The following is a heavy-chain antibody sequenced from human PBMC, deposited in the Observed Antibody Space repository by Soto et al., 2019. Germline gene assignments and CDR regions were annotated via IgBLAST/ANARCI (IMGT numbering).Heavy chain of an antibody. CDR1: GGSISSSNW. V-gene: IGHV4-4*02. J-gene: IGHJ4*02. D-gene: IGHD3-10*01. CDR2: IYHSGST. CDR3: ARDQNGSGNYYTRYFDY. Sequence: TSETLSLTCAVSGGSISSSNWWSWVRQPPGKGLEWIGEIYHSGSTNYNPSLKSRVTISVDKSKNQFSLNLSSVTAADTAVYYCARDQNGSGNYYTRYFDYWGQGTLVTVSS.